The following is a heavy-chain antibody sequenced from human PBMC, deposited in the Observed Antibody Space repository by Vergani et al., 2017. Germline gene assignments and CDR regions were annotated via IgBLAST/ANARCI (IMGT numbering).Heavy chain of an antibody. D-gene: IGHD4-23*01. V-gene: IGHV4-30-2*01. Sequence: QLQLQESGSGLVKPSQTLSLTCAVSGGSISSGGYSWSWIRQPPGKGLEWIGYLYHSGSTYYNPSLKSRVTISVDRSKNQFSLKLSSVTAADTAVYYCASRHDYGGPFDYWGQGTLVTVSS. CDR1: GGSISSGGYS. CDR2: LYHSGST. CDR3: ASRHDYGGPFDY. J-gene: IGHJ4*02.